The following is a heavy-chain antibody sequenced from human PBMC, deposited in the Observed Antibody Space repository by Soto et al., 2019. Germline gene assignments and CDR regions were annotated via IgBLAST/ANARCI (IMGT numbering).Heavy chain of an antibody. D-gene: IGHD4-4*01. CDR2: IYYSGST. V-gene: IGHV4-30-4*01. CDR1: GGSISSGDYY. Sequence: SETLSLTCTVSGGSISSGDYYWSWIRQPPGKGLEWIGYIYYSGSTYYNPSLKSRVTISVDTSKNQFSLKLSSVTAADTAVYYCDRGLQQGSFLDVWGQGTTVTVSS. J-gene: IGHJ6*02. CDR3: DRGLQQGSFLDV.